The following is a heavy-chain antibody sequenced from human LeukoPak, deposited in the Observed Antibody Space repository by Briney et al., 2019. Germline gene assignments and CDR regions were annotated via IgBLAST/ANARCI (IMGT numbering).Heavy chain of an antibody. D-gene: IGHD3-16*02. V-gene: IGHV4-38-2*02. CDR3: ARDENGYVWGSFRA. CDR1: GYSMSSGYY. J-gene: IGHJ5*02. CDR2: MYHTGST. Sequence: SETLSLTCTVSGYSMSSGYYWGWIRQPPERGLEWIGSMYHTGSTYYNPSLESRVTMSLDTSKNQFSLKLSSVTAADTAVYYCARDENGYVWGSFRAWGQGTLVTVSS.